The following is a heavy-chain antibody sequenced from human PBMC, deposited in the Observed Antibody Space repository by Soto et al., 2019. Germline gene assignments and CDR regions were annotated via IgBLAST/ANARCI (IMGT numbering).Heavy chain of an antibody. CDR3: AADSPGYSSSWYYYGMAV. Sequence: SVKVSCKASGFTFTSSAMQWVRQARGQRLEWIGWIVVGSGNTNYAQKFQERVTITRDMSTSTAYMELSSLRSEDTAVYYCAADSPGYSSSWYYYGMAVWGQGTTVTVSS. V-gene: IGHV1-58*02. D-gene: IGHD6-13*01. CDR1: GFTFTSSA. J-gene: IGHJ6*02. CDR2: IVVGSGNT.